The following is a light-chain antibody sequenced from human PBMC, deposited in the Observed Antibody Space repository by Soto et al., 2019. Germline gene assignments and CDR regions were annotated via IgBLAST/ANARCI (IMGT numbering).Light chain of an antibody. CDR3: QQTFSTSIT. J-gene: IGKJ5*01. Sequence: DIMMTQSPASLSASVGDSVTITCRASRDINNFLNWYQQKSGEAPHLLVYDVSTLHTGVPSRFSGSGSETDFTLTIRGLQPEDSATYYCQQTFSTSITFGQGTRLEIK. CDR1: RDINNF. V-gene: IGKV1-39*01. CDR2: DVS.